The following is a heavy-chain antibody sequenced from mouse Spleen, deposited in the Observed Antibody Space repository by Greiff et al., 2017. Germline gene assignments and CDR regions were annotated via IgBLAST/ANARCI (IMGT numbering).Heavy chain of an antibody. CDR1: GFTFSSYA. V-gene: IGHV5-9-3*01. CDR3: ARHVTTVVAPFDY. CDR2: ISSGGGNT. Sequence: EVHLVESGGGLVKLGGSLKLSCAASGFTFSSYAMSWVRQTPEKRLEWVATISSGGGNTYYPDSVKGRFTISRDNAKNTLYLQMSSLKSEDTAMYYCARHVTTVVAPFDYWGQGTTLTVSS. D-gene: IGHD1-1*01. J-gene: IGHJ2*01.